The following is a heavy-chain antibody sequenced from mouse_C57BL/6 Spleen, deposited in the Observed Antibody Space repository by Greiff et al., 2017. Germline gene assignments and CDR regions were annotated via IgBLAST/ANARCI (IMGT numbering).Heavy chain of an antibody. Sequence: VQVVESGAELVKPGASVKMSCKASGYTFTSYWITWVKQRPGQGLEWIGDIYPGSGSTNYNEKFKSKATLTVDTSSSTAYMQLSSLTSEDSAVYYCARRIPYYAMDYWGQGTSVTVSS. CDR2: IYPGSGST. CDR3: ARRIPYYAMDY. J-gene: IGHJ4*01. CDR1: GYTFTSYW. V-gene: IGHV1-55*01.